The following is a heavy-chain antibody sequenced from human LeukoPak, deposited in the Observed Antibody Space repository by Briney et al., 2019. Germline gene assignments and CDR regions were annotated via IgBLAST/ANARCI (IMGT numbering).Heavy chain of an antibody. CDR3: ASGAADGYNFGFDY. V-gene: IGHV4-59*12. J-gene: IGHJ4*02. CDR1: GASLNDYY. Sequence: SETLSLTCTVSGASLNDYYWSWIRQPPGKALEWIGFIHSSGSANSNPSLTSCVTISIDTSKNQFSLNLRSLTAADTAVYFCASGAADGYNFGFDYWGQGTLAAVSS. CDR2: IHSSGSA. D-gene: IGHD5-24*01.